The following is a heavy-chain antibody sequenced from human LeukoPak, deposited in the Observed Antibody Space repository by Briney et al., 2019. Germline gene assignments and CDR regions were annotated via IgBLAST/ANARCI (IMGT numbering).Heavy chain of an antibody. D-gene: IGHD2-8*01. V-gene: IGHV1-2*02. Sequence: VASVKVSCKASGYTFTGYYMHWVRQAPGQGLEWMGWINPNSGGTNYARKFQGRVTMTRDTSISTAYMELSRLRSDDTAVYYCARGGGYCTNGVCSGFDPWGQGTLATVSS. J-gene: IGHJ5*02. CDR1: GYTFTGYY. CDR3: ARGGGYCTNGVCSGFDP. CDR2: INPNSGGT.